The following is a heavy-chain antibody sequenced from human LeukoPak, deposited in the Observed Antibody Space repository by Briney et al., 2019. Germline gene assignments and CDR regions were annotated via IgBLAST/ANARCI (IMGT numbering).Heavy chain of an antibody. V-gene: IGHV3-53*01. CDR3: ARNLYSSSSGISGSLDY. CDR1: GFTVSTNY. D-gene: IGHD6-6*01. J-gene: IGHJ4*02. CDR2: LYSGGNT. Sequence: PGGSLRLSCAASGFTVSTNYMSWVRQAPGKGLEWVSILYSGGNTYYADSVKGRFTIFRDNSKNTLYLQMNSLRAEDTAIYYCARNLYSSSSGISGSLDYWGQGTLVTVSS.